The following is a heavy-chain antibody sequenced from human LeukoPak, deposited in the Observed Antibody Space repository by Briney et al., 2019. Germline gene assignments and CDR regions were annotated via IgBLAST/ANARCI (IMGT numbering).Heavy chain of an antibody. CDR3: ARDRSGSYYWFDP. J-gene: IGHJ5*02. CDR2: INHSGST. V-gene: IGHV4-34*10. Sequence: SETLSLTCAVYGGSFSGYYWSWIRQPPGKGLEWIGEINHSGSTNYNPSLKSRITMSVDTSRNQFSLKLTSVTAADTAVYYCARDRSGSYYWFDPWGQGTLVTVSS. CDR1: GGSFSGYY. D-gene: IGHD1-26*01.